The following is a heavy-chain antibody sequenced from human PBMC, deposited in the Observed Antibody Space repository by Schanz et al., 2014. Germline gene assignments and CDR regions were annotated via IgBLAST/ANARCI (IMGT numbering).Heavy chain of an antibody. CDR1: GFAFSDYG. V-gene: IGHV3-30*18. D-gene: IGHD4-17*01. CDR3: AKDPHKDYGGKPQTFDI. Sequence: QVQLVESGGGVVQPGKSLRLSCAASGFAFSDYGMHWVRQAPGKGLEWVAFISYDGNEKHYPDSVKGRFTISRDNSRNTLFLQMESLRAEDTALYYCAKDPHKDYGGKPQTFDIWGQGTMVTVSS. CDR2: ISYDGNEK. J-gene: IGHJ3*02.